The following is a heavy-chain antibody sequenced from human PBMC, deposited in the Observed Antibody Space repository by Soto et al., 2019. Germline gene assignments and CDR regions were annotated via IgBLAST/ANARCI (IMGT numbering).Heavy chain of an antibody. CDR2: TYYSGTT. J-gene: IGHJ6*02. CDR3: ARVNLDYVTGMDV. CDR1: GGSISSGDYY. D-gene: IGHD4-17*01. Sequence: PSETLSLTCTVSGGSISSGDYYWSWIRQPPGKGLEWIGYTYYSGTTYYNPSLKSRVSMSLDTSKNQFSLKLSSVTAADTAVYYCARVNLDYVTGMDVWGQGTTVTVSS. V-gene: IGHV4-30-4*01.